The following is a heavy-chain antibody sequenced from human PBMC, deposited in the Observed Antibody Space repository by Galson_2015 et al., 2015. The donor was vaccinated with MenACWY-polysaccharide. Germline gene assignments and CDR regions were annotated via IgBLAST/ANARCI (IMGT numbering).Heavy chain of an antibody. CDR2: ISYDASNK. D-gene: IGHD3-22*01. J-gene: IGHJ5*02. V-gene: IGHV3-30-3*01. CDR1: GFTFNSFA. CDR3: ARSHYDSGGGVLDP. Sequence: SLRLSCAASGFTFNSFAMHWVRPAPGKGLEWAALISYDASNKFYADSLKGRFTISRDNSRDTLYLQMDSLRAEDTALYYCARSHYDSGGGVLDPWGQGTLVAVSS.